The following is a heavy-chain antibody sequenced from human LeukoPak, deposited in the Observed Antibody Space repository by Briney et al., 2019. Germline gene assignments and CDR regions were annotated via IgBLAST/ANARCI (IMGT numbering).Heavy chain of an antibody. CDR1: GGGFISYA. D-gene: IGHD3-22*01. J-gene: IGHJ4*02. Sequence: SVNLSFKASGGGFISYAINWARQAPGQGLEWMGRIIPIFGTGNYSQKFQGRVTITTDESTSTAYMELSSLRSEDTAVYYCARSGYYYDKKYYFDYWGQGTLVTVSS. CDR2: IIPIFGTG. CDR3: ARSGYYYDKKYYFDY. V-gene: IGHV1-69*05.